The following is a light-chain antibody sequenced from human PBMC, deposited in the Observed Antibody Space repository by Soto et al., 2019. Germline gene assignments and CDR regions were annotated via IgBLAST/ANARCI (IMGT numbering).Light chain of an antibody. V-gene: IGKV3-11*01. CDR2: DAS. Sequence: EIVLTQSPATLSVSPGERATLSCRASQSVTRYVAWYQHKPGQAPRLLVYDASARAAGVPARFSGSGSGTDFTLTISSLEPEDFAIYYCQQPSNWPLTFGGGTKVDIK. CDR1: QSVTRY. CDR3: QQPSNWPLT. J-gene: IGKJ4*01.